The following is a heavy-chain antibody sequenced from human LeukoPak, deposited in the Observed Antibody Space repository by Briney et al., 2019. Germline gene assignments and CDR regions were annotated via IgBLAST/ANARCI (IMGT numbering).Heavy chain of an antibody. D-gene: IGHD6-13*01. J-gene: IGHJ4*02. Sequence: SGTLSLTCTVSGDSINSLDLWSWVRQPPGKGLEWIGEMYLSGTTHSNPSLKSRVTISVDTSKNQFSLKLSSVTAADTAVYYCARGGPYSSSPLFDYWGQGTLVTVSS. CDR3: ARGGPYSSSPLFDY. CDR2: MYLSGTT. V-gene: IGHV4-4*02. CDR1: GDSINSLDL.